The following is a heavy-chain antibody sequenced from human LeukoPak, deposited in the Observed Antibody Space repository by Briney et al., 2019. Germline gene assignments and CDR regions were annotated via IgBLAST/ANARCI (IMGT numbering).Heavy chain of an antibody. CDR3: AKAEWELLPYFDY. CDR2: ISGSGGNT. CDR1: GFRFSSYA. Sequence: GGSLRLSCAASGFRFSSYAMSWVRQAPGKGLEWVSAISGSGGNTYYADSVKGRFTISRDNSKNTLYLQMNSLRAEDTAVYYCAKAEWELLPYFDYWGQGTLVTVSS. V-gene: IGHV3-23*01. J-gene: IGHJ4*02. D-gene: IGHD1-26*01.